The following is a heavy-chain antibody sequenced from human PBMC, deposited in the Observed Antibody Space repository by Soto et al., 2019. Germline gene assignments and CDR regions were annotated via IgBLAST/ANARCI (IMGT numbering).Heavy chain of an antibody. J-gene: IGHJ6*03. CDR1: GGSISSYD. D-gene: IGHD4-17*01. Sequence: SETLSLTCTVSGGSISSYDWSWIRQPPGKGLEWIGYIYYSGSTNYNPSLKSRVTISVDTSKNQFSLKLSSLTAADTAVYYCARGDYGDTASYYYYYYYMDVWGKGTTVTVSS. CDR2: IYYSGST. V-gene: IGHV4-59*12. CDR3: ARGDYGDTASYYYYYYYMDV.